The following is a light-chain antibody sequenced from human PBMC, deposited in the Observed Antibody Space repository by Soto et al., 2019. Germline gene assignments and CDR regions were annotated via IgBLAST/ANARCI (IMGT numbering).Light chain of an antibody. V-gene: IGLV2-23*01. CDR1: SSDVGSYNL. Sequence: QSALTQPASVSGYPGQSIAISCTGTSSDVGSYNLVSWYQQHPGKAPKLMIYEGSKRPSGVSNRFSGSKSGNTASLTISGVQAEDEAEYYCCSYAGSSVAFGGGTKVTVL. CDR2: EGS. CDR3: CSYAGSSVA. J-gene: IGLJ2*01.